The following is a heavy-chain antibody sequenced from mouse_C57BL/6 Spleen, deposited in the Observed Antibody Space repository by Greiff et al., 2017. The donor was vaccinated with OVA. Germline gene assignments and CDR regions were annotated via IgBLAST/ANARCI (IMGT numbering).Heavy chain of an antibody. J-gene: IGHJ4*01. CDR3: ARQLLRYGYYAMDY. D-gene: IGHD1-1*01. V-gene: IGHV2-6-1*01. Sequence: VQRVESGPGLVAPSQSLSITCTVSGFSLTSYGVHWVRQPPGKGLEWLVVIWSDGSTTYNSALKSRLSISKDNSKSQVFLKMNSLQTDDTAMYYCARQLLRYGYYAMDYWGQGTSVTVSS. CDR1: GFSLTSYG. CDR2: IWSDGST.